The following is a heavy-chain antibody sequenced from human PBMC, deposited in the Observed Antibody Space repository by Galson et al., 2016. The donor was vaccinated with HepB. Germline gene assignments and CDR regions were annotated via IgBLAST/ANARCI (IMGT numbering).Heavy chain of an antibody. CDR2: INHSGST. J-gene: IGHJ6*03. D-gene: IGHD2-15*01. CDR1: SGSFSGYY. V-gene: IGHV4-34*09. Sequence: TLSLTCAAYSGSFSGYYWSWIRQPPGKGLEWIGEINHSGSTNYIPSLKSRVTISVDTSKNQFSLRLTSVTAADTAVYYCARARHCSGGGCFRYYYYYMDVWGKGTTVTVSS. CDR3: ARARHCSGGGCFRYYYYYMDV.